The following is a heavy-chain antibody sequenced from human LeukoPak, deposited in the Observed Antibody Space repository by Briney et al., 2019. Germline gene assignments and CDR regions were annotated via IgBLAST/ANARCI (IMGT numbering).Heavy chain of an antibody. CDR1: GYTFTSYY. Sequence: ASVKVSFKASGYTFTSYYMHWVRQAPGQGPEWMGIINPSGGSTSSPQKFQGRVTMTRDTSTSTVYMELSSLRSEDTAVYYCARDGHIVEVTPLGYYGMDVWGQGTTVTVSS. CDR2: INPSGGST. D-gene: IGHD2-21*02. V-gene: IGHV1-46*01. CDR3: ARDGHIVEVTPLGYYGMDV. J-gene: IGHJ6*02.